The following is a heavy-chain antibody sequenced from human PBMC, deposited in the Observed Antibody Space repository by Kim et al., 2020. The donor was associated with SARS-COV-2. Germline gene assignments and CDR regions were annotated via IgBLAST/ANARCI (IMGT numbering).Heavy chain of an antibody. CDR3: ARDRIWFGELFFDY. CDR2: IYSGGST. J-gene: IGHJ4*02. D-gene: IGHD3-10*01. Sequence: GGSLRLSCAASGFTVSSNYMSWVRQAPGKGLEWVSVIYSGGSTYYADSVKGRFTISRDNSKNTLYLQMNSLRAEDTAVYYCARDRIWFGELFFDYWGQGTLVTVSS. V-gene: IGHV3-53*01. CDR1: GFTVSSNY.